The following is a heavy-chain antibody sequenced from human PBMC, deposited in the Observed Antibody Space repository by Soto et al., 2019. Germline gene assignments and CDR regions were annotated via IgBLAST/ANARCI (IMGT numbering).Heavy chain of an antibody. D-gene: IGHD2-15*01. Sequence: SGGSLRLSCAASGFTFRSYDMHWVRQVTGKSLEWVSAIGTAGDPYYPGSVKGRFTISRENAKNSLYLQMNGLRDGDTAVYYCARSRPAAAHYYFFAMDIWGQGTTVTVS. V-gene: IGHV3-13*05. CDR3: ARSRPAAAHYYFFAMDI. CDR2: IGTAGDP. CDR1: GFTFRSYD. J-gene: IGHJ6*02.